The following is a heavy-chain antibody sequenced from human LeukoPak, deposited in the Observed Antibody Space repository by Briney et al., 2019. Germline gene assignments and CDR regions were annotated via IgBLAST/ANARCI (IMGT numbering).Heavy chain of an antibody. D-gene: IGHD6-6*01. Sequence: TSETLSLTCAVYGGSFSGYYWSWIRQPPGKGLEWIGEINHSGSTNYNPSLKSRATISVDTSKNQFSLKLSSVTAADTAVYYCARLYSSSSGDFDYWGQGTLVTVSS. CDR1: GGSFSGYY. CDR2: INHSGST. CDR3: ARLYSSSSGDFDY. J-gene: IGHJ4*02. V-gene: IGHV4-34*01.